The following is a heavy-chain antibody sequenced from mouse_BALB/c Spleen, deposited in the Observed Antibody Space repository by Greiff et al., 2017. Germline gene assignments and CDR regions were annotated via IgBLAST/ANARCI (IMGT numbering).Heavy chain of an antibody. J-gene: IGHJ4*01. CDR1: GFTFSSFG. CDR2: ISSGSSTI. V-gene: IGHV5-17*02. CDR3: ARRAGSYPYYYAMDY. D-gene: IGHD1-1*02. Sequence: EVQLVESGGGLVQPGGSRKLSCAASGFTFSSFGMHWVRQAPEKGLEWVAYISSGSSTIYYADTVKGRFTISRDNPKNTLFLQMTSLRSEDTAMYYCARRAGSYPYYYAMDYWGQGTSVTVSS.